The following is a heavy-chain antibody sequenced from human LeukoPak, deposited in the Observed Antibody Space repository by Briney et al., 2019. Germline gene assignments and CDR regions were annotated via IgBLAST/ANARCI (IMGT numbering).Heavy chain of an antibody. D-gene: IGHD3-3*01. V-gene: IGHV4-34*01. J-gene: IGHJ5*02. Sequence: SETLSLTCAVYGGSFSGYYWSWIRQPPGKGLEWIGEINHSGSTNYNPSLKSRVTISVDTSKNQFSLKLSSVTAADTAVYYCARSFYYDLWSGYLDRYNWFDPWGQGTLVTVSS. CDR1: GGSFSGYY. CDR2: INHSGST. CDR3: ARSFYYDLWSGYLDRYNWFDP.